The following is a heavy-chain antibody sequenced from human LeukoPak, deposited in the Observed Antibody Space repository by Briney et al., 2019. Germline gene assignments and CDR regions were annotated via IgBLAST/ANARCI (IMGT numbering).Heavy chain of an antibody. CDR2: INPNSGGT. CDR3: ARVVAPTTSMDV. D-gene: IGHD2-15*01. Sequence: ASVKVSCKASGYTFTGYYMHWVRQAPGQGLEWMGWINPNSGGTNCAQKFQGRVTMTRDTSISTAYMELSRLRSDDTAVYYCARVVAPTTSMDVWGQGTTVTVSS. CDR1: GYTFTGYY. J-gene: IGHJ6*02. V-gene: IGHV1-2*02.